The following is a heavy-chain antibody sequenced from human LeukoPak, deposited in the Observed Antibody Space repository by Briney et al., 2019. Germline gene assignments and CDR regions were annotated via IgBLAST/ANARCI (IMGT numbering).Heavy chain of an antibody. CDR2: IKHDSSET. Sequence: PGGSLRLSCAASGFPISSYWMSWVRQVRGKGLESVAHIKHDSSETYYVDTVRGRFIISRDNAKNSLYLQMNSLRVEDTAVYHCARGPTDFDASDIWGHGTLVTVSS. CDR1: GFPISSYW. V-gene: IGHV3-7*01. J-gene: IGHJ3*02. CDR3: ARGPTDFDASDI.